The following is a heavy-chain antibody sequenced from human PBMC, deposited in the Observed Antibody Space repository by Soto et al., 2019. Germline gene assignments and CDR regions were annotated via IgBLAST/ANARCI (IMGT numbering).Heavy chain of an antibody. D-gene: IGHD5-12*01. J-gene: IGHJ4*02. CDR2: IKQDGSEK. V-gene: IGHV3-7*01. Sequence: GGSLRLSCAGSGFTLSNYWMSWVRQAPGKGLEWVANIKQDGSEKKYVDSVKGRFTISRDNAKKSVFLQMNSLRAEDTAVYYCARDGGYSGYDYFDYWGQGALGTSPQ. CDR1: GFTLSNYW. CDR3: ARDGGYSGYDYFDY.